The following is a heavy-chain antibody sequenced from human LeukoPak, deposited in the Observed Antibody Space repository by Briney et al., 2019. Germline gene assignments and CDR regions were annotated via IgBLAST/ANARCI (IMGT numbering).Heavy chain of an antibody. CDR3: ARDPAPGQHAYGYDYFDY. Sequence: GASVKVSCKASGYTFTGYYMHWVRQAPGQGLEWMGWINPNSGGTNYAQKFQGRVTMTRDTSISTAYMELSRLRSDDTAVYYCARDPAPGQHAYGYDYFDYWGQGTLVTVSS. V-gene: IGHV1-2*02. J-gene: IGHJ4*02. CDR1: GYTFTGYY. CDR2: INPNSGGT. D-gene: IGHD5-12*01.